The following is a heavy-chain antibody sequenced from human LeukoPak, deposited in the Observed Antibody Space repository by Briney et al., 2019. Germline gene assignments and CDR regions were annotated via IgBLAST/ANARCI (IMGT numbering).Heavy chain of an antibody. Sequence: ASVKVSCKASGYTFTGYYMHWVRQAPGQGLEWVGWINTNSGGTYYAQNFQGRVTMTRATSITTAYMELSSLRSDDTAVYYCARGHRSGQMYYFGYWGQGTAVTVSS. CDR2: INTNSGGT. D-gene: IGHD6-19*01. V-gene: IGHV1-2*02. CDR3: ARGHRSGQMYYFGY. CDR1: GYTFTGYY. J-gene: IGHJ4*02.